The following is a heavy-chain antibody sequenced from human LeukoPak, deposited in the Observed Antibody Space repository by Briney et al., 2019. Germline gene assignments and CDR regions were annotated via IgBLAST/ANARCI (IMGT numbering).Heavy chain of an antibody. CDR1: GGSFSGYY. CDR3: ARRLPAAQNNWFDP. J-gene: IGHJ5*02. V-gene: IGHV4-34*01. CDR2: INHSGST. D-gene: IGHD2-2*01. Sequence: SETLSLTCAVYGGSFSGYYWSWIRQPPGKGLEWIGEINHSGSTNYNPSLKSRVTISVDTSKNQFSLKLSSVTAADTAVYYCARRLPAAQNNWFDPWGQGTLVTVSS.